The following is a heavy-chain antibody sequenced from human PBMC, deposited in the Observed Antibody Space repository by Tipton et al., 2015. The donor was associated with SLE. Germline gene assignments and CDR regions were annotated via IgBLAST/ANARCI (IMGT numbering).Heavy chain of an antibody. CDR3: ARGCSSSTCEPFYFFGMDV. CDR2: VFRGGST. D-gene: IGHD2-2*01. CDR1: GDSLSGQY. V-gene: IGHV4-34*01. J-gene: IGHJ6*02. Sequence: TLSLTCSAYGDSLSGQYWSWIRQPPGKGLEWIGEVFRGGSTNYSPSLESRVTITVDMSKNQFSLRLISVTAADTAVYYCARGCSSSTCEPFYFFGMDVWGQGTTVTVSS.